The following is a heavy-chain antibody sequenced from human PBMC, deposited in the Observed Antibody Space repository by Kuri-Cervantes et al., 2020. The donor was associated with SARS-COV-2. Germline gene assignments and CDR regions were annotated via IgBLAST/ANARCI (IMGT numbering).Heavy chain of an antibody. CDR1: GFTFSSYG. D-gene: IGHD6-6*01. J-gene: IGHJ6*02. Sequence: LSLTCAASGFTFSSYGIHWVRQAPGKGLEGVSVISYEGSNKYYADSVKGRFTISRDNSRNTLYLQMNSLRTEDTAEYYCAKGGAARPDPYYFYGMDVGGQGTTVTVSS. CDR2: ISYEGSNK. V-gene: IGHV3-30*18. CDR3: AKGGAARPDPYYFYGMDV.